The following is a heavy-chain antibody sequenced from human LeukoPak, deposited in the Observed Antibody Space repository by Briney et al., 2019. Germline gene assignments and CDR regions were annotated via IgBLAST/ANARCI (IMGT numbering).Heavy chain of an antibody. CDR2: IYPGDSDT. CDR3: ARQGFSARQMNWFDP. CDR1: GYSFSTYW. V-gene: IGHV5-51*01. D-gene: IGHD6-6*01. Sequence: GESLKISCKGSGYSFSTYWIAWVRQMPGKGLEWMGIIYPGDSDTTYSPSFQGQVTISADKSINTASLQWSSLKASDTAMYYCARQGFSARQMNWFDPWGQGTLVTVSS. J-gene: IGHJ5*02.